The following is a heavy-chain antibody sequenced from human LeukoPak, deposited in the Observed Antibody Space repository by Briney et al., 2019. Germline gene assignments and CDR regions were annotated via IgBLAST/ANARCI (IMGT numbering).Heavy chain of an antibody. CDR3: ARVAYNGNSCDY. J-gene: IGHJ4*02. Sequence: GGSLRLSCAASGFTFSSYSLNWVRQAPGKGLEWVSSISTSSSYIYYAESVKGRFTISRDNAQNSLYLHMSSLSAEDTALYYCARVAYNGNSCDYWGQGTLVTVSS. V-gene: IGHV3-21*01. D-gene: IGHD4-23*01. CDR2: ISTSSSYI. CDR1: GFTFSSYS.